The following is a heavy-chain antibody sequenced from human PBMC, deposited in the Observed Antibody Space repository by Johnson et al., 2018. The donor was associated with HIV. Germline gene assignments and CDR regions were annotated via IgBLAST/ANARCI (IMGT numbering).Heavy chain of an antibody. D-gene: IGHD3-22*01. V-gene: IGHV3-66*03. CDR2: IYSGGST. J-gene: IGHJ3*01. CDR1: GFTVSSNY. Sequence: VQLVESGGGLIQPGGSLRLSCAASGFTVSSNYMSWVRQAPGKGLEWVLVIYSGGSTYYADSVKGRFTISRDNSKNTLYLQMNSLRAEDTAVYYCARGSRYTYDNDDAYLLHAFDFWGQGTMVTVSS. CDR3: ARGSRYTYDNDDAYLLHAFDF.